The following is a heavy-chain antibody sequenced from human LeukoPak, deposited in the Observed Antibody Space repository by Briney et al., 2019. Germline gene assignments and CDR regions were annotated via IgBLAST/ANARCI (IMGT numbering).Heavy chain of an antibody. CDR1: GLTFSSYA. Sequence: GGSLRLSCAAYGLTFSSYAMSWVRQAPGKGLEWVSTISGSGGSTYYADSVKGRFTISRDNSKNTLYLQMNSLRAEDTAVYYCARIEYGDYTGGYFDYWGQGTLVTVSS. V-gene: IGHV3-23*01. D-gene: IGHD4-17*01. CDR3: ARIEYGDYTGGYFDY. J-gene: IGHJ4*02. CDR2: ISGSGGST.